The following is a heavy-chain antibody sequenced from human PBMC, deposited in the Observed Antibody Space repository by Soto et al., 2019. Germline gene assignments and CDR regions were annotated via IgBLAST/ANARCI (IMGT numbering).Heavy chain of an antibody. D-gene: IGHD2-2*01. Sequence: PSETLSLTCAVYGGSLSGYYWTWIRQPPGKGLEWIGTVYYTGTTYYNPSLQSRVTISIDTSKNQFSLNLRSVTAADTAVYYCARNWNLALVPAAYFDSWGQGTKVTVSS. J-gene: IGHJ4*02. CDR3: ARNWNLALVPAAYFDS. V-gene: IGHV4-34*01. CDR2: VYYTGTT. CDR1: GGSLSGYY.